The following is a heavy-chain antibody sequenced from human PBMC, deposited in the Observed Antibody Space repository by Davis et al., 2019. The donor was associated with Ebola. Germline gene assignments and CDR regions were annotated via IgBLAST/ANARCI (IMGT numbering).Heavy chain of an antibody. V-gene: IGHV3-23*01. Sequence: PGGSLRLSCAASGFVFRNYVMSWVRQAPGKGLEWVSTLGTSADTYYADSVKGRFTISRDNSKNTLYLQMNSLRSEDTAVYFCASALSSSPFYSWGQGTLVTVSS. CDR2: LGTSADT. J-gene: IGHJ4*02. CDR1: GFVFRNYV. CDR3: ASALSSSPFYS. D-gene: IGHD6-13*01.